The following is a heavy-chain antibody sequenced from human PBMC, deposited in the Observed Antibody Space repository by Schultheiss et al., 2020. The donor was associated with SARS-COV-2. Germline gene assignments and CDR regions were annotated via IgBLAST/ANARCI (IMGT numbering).Heavy chain of an antibody. CDR3: ARAPYCTGGICYSDY. Sequence: SQTLSLTCTVSGGSIDGYYWNWIRQPPGKGLEWIGYIHYRGHTKYNPPLRSRVTISVDTSKNYFSLKLSSVTAADTAVYFCARAPYCTGGICYSDYWGQGTLVTVSS. CDR1: GGSIDGYY. CDR2: IHYRGHT. D-gene: IGHD2-8*02. J-gene: IGHJ4*02. V-gene: IGHV4-59*01.